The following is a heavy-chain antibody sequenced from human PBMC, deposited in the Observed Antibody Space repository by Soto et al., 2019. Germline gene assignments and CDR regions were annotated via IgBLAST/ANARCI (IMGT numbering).Heavy chain of an antibody. CDR2: IYHSGST. Sequence: PSETLSLTCTVSGGSISSGGYYWSWIRQHPGKGLEWIGEIYHSGSTNYNPSLKSRVTISVDKSKNQFSLKPSSVTAADTAVYYCARSLWFGEDYFDYWGQGTPVTVSS. V-gene: IGHV4-31*03. CDR3: ARSLWFGEDYFDY. CDR1: GGSISSGGYY. J-gene: IGHJ4*02. D-gene: IGHD3-10*01.